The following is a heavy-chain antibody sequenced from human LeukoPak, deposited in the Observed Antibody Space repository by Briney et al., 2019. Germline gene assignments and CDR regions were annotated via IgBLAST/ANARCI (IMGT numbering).Heavy chain of an antibody. Sequence: GGSLRLSCAASGFTFSSYGMHWVRQAPGKGLEWVAVIWYDGSNKYYADPVKGRFTISRDNSKNTLYLQMNSLRAEDTAVYYCARDLDSGYGAFDYWGQGTLVTVSS. D-gene: IGHD5-12*01. CDR2: IWYDGSNK. V-gene: IGHV3-33*01. J-gene: IGHJ4*02. CDR3: ARDLDSGYGAFDY. CDR1: GFTFSSYG.